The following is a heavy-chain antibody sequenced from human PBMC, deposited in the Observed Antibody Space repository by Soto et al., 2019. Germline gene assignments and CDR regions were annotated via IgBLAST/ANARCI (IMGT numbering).Heavy chain of an antibody. CDR3: AKKCRGICPFDY. CDR2: ISGSGDGI. CDR1: GFTFSTNYG. D-gene: IGHD1-26*01. Sequence: EVQLLESGGALVQPGGSQRLSCVGSGFTFSTNYGLAWVRQARGKGLEWVSSISGSGDGIAYADSVKGRFTISTDSSKNTLYLQMNNLRADDTAVYFCAKKCRGICPFDYWGQGTLVTVSS. J-gene: IGHJ4*02. V-gene: IGHV3-23*01.